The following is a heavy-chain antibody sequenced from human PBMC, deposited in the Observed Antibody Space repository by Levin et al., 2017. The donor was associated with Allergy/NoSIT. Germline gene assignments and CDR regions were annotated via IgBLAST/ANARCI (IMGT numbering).Heavy chain of an antibody. D-gene: IGHD6-13*01. CDR2: ISYDGSNK. CDR3: AKDSIAAAPGTYFDY. J-gene: IGHJ4*02. Sequence: WGSLRLSCAASGFTFSSYGMHWVRQAPGKGLEWVAVISYDGSNKYYADSVKGRFTISRDNSKNTLYLQMNSLRAEDTAVYYCAKDSIAAAPGTYFDYWGQGTLVTVSS. V-gene: IGHV3-30*18. CDR1: GFTFSSYG.